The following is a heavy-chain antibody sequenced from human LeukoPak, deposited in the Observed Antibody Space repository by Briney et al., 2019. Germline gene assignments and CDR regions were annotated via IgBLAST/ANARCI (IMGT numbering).Heavy chain of an antibody. CDR1: GGSISSSNW. Sequence: SETLSLTCAVSGGSISSSNWWSWVRQPPGKGLEWIGEIYHSGSTNYNPSLKSRVTISVDTSKNQFSLKLSSVTAADTAVYYCARWYYDILTGYYSDYYYGMDVWGQGTTVTVSS. J-gene: IGHJ6*02. D-gene: IGHD3-9*01. V-gene: IGHV4-4*02. CDR3: ARWYYDILTGYYSDYYYGMDV. CDR2: IYHSGST.